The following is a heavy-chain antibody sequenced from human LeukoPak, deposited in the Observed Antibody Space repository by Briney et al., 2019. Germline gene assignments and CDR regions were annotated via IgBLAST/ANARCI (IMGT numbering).Heavy chain of an antibody. J-gene: IGHJ6*02. D-gene: IGHD2-15*01. CDR3: AGCSGGSCYSRGKYGVDV. CDR1: GFTFSSYA. CDR2: ISTSGDFT. Sequence: GGSLRLSCATSGFTFSSYAMNWVRQAPGKGLECVSFISTSGDFTYYAASVKGRFTVSRDNSKNALYLQMNSLRADDTAVYYCAGCSGGSCYSRGKYGVDVWGQGTTVIVSS. V-gene: IGHV3-23*01.